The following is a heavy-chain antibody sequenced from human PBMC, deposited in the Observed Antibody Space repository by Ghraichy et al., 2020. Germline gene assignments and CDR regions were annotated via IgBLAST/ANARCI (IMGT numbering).Heavy chain of an antibody. Sequence: SETLSLTCSVSGGSISSYYWSWIRQPPGKGLEWIGYIYYSGSTNYNPSLKSRVTISVDTSKNQFSLKLSSVTAADTAVYYCARASRGRRSGYDWGLGYYYHMDVWGKGTTVTVSS. CDR3: ARASRGRRSGYDWGLGYYYHMDV. CDR1: GGSISSYY. D-gene: IGHD5-12*01. V-gene: IGHV4-59*01. J-gene: IGHJ6*03. CDR2: IYYSGST.